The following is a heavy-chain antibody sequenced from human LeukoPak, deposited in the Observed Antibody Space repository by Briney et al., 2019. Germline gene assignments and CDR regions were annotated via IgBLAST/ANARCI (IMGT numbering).Heavy chain of an antibody. V-gene: IGHV4-34*01. CDR2: ITQSGTT. CDR1: GVSFSGYY. J-gene: IGHJ5*02. CDR3: ARAIVVVPAANNWFDP. Sequence: SETLSLTCAVYGVSFSGYYWSRIRQPPGKGLEWIGEITQSGTTKYNPSLKSRVTMSVDTSKNQFSLKLSSVTAADTAVYYCARAIVVVPAANNWFDPWGQGTLVTVSS. D-gene: IGHD2-2*01.